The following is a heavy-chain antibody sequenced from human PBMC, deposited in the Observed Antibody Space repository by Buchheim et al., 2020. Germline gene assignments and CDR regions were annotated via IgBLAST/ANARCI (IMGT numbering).Heavy chain of an antibody. CDR1: GFSLTTGDVS. V-gene: IGHV2-70*18. CDR2: IDGDNEV. D-gene: IGHD5-24*01. J-gene: IGHJ4*02. Sequence: VTLRESGPALVRSTQTLTLTCTLSGFSLTTGDVSVTWVRQPPGKALEWLALIDGDNEVRYHTSLTTRLTISHDASQAQVVLTLTNMAPADTGTYYCARVSDAYNRRAFDIWGQGIL. CDR3: ARVSDAYNRRAFDI.